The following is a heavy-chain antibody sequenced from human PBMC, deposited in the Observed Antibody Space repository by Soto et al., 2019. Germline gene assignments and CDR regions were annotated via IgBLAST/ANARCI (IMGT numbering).Heavy chain of an antibody. CDR2: ISGSGFKK. D-gene: IGHD1-26*01. CDR1: GFIFENFG. V-gene: IGHV3-23*01. J-gene: IGHJ5*02. Sequence: GGSLRLSCAASGFIFENFGMSWVRQAPGKGLEWISSISGSGFKKYYADSVKGRFTISRDNSRSTVYLELNNLSAEDTAVYHCAKNQGVELVPLATVDWFDPWGQGSVVTVSS. CDR3: AKNQGVELVPLATVDWFDP.